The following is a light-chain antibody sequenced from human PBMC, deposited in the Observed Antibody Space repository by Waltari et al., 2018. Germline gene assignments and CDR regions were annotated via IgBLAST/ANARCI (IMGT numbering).Light chain of an antibody. Sequence: SYELTQPPSVSVSPGQTASITCSGDILGNKYASWYQQKPGQSPLMVIYQDTQRPSESPEQFYGSKSANAATLTITGTQARDGADYYCQALGTGAWVFGGGTKLTVL. J-gene: IGLJ3*02. V-gene: IGLV3-1*01. CDR3: QALGTGAWV. CDR2: QDT. CDR1: ILGNKY.